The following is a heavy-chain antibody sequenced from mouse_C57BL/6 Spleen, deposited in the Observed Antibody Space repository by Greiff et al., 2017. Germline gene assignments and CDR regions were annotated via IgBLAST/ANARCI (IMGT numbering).Heavy chain of an antibody. J-gene: IGHJ2*01. Sequence: VQLQQSGAELVKPGASVKISCKASGYTFTDYYINWVKQRPGQGLEWIGKIGPGSGSTYYNEKFKGKATLTADKSSSTAYMQLSSLTSEDSAVYFCAREERNYYGSSYGFDYWGQGTTLTVSS. CDR2: IGPGSGST. CDR1: GYTFTDYY. D-gene: IGHD1-1*01. V-gene: IGHV1-77*01. CDR3: AREERNYYGSSYGFDY.